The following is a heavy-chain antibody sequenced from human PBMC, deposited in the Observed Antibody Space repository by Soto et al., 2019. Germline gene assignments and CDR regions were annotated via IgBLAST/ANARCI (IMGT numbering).Heavy chain of an antibody. D-gene: IGHD3-22*01. CDR1: GYTFTSYA. CDR2: INAGNGNT. J-gene: IGHJ5*02. Sequence: QVQLVQSGAEVKKPGASVKVSCKASGYTFTSYAMHWVRQAPGQRLEWMGWINAGNGNTKYSQKFQGRVTITRDTPASTAYMELSSLRSEDTAVYYCARSVTIYYDSSGPPIVFDPWGQGTLVTVSS. CDR3: ARSVTIYYDSSGPPIVFDP. V-gene: IGHV1-3*01.